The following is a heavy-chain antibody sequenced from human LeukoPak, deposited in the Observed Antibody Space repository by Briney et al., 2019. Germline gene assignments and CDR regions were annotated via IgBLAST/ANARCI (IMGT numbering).Heavy chain of an antibody. CDR3: ARGRYDSSGRFYFDY. CDR1: GGTFRSYA. J-gene: IGHJ4*02. D-gene: IGHD3-22*01. Sequence: SVKVSCKASGGTFRSYAISWLRQAPGQGLEWMGGILPIFHSPSYAQKFQGGVTITADESTSTAYMELSSLTSDDTAVYYCARGRYDSSGRFYFDYWGQGTLVTASS. V-gene: IGHV1-69*13. CDR2: ILPIFHSP.